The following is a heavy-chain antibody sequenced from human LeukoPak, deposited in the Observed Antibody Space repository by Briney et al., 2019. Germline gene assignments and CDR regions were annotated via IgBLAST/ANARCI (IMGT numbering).Heavy chain of an antibody. J-gene: IGHJ3*02. CDR1: GGSISSYY. Sequence: SETLSLTCTVSGGSISSYYWSWIRQPPGKGLEWIGEINHSGSTNYNPSLKSRVTISVDTSKNQFSLKLSSVTAADTAVYYCAKDGSSSWYAHDAFDIWGQGTMVTVSS. CDR3: AKDGSSSWYAHDAFDI. V-gene: IGHV4-34*01. D-gene: IGHD6-13*01. CDR2: INHSGST.